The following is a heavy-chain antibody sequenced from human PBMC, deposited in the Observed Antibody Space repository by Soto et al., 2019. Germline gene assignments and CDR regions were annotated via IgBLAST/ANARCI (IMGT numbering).Heavy chain of an antibody. J-gene: IGHJ4*02. CDR1: GGSISSYY. D-gene: IGHD1-26*01. V-gene: IGHV4-59*08. CDR3: ARFSGSTFDY. CDR2: IYYSGST. Sequence: SETLSLTCTVSGGSISSYYWSWIRQPPGKGLEWIGYIYYSGSTNYNPSLKSRVTISIDTSKNQFFLKLSSVTAADTAVYYCARFSGSTFDYWGQGTLVTVSS.